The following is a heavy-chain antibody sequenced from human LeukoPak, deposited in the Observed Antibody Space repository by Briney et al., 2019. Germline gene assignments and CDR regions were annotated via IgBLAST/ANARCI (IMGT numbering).Heavy chain of an antibody. CDR2: INWHGGNT. CDR1: GFTFDDYG. Sequence: GGSLSLSCAASGFTFDDYGMSWVRKAPGQGLEWVSGINWHGGNTGYADTVKGRFTISRDNAKNSLYLQMDSLRAEDTALFYCGRDLSGWYGPDYWGQGTLVTVSS. CDR3: GRDLSGWYGPDY. D-gene: IGHD6-19*01. J-gene: IGHJ4*02. V-gene: IGHV3-20*04.